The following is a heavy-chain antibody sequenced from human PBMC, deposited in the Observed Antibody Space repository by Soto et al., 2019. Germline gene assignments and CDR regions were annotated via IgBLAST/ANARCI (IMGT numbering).Heavy chain of an antibody. CDR3: ARDFGSSGYNWFDP. CDR1: GGSISSYY. D-gene: IGHD3-22*01. J-gene: IGHJ5*02. Sequence: SETLSLTCTVSGGSISSYYWSWIRQPAGKGLEWIGRIYTSGSTNYNPSLKSRVTMSVDTSKNQFSLKLSSVTAADTAVYYSARDFGSSGYNWFDPWGQGTLVTVSS. CDR2: IYTSGST. V-gene: IGHV4-4*07.